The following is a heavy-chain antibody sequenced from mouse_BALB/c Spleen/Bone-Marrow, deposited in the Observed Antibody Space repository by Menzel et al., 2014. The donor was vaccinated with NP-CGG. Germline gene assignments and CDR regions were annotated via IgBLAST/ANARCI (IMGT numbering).Heavy chain of an antibody. J-gene: IGHJ2*01. D-gene: IGHD2-3*01. Sequence: QVQLEQSGAELVRPGAPVKLSCKASGYTFTNYWMNWVKQRPGRGLEWIGMIDPSDSETHYNQMFKDKATLTVDKSSSTAYMQLSSLTSEDSAVYYCTRRDDGYPYWGQGTTLTVSS. CDR1: GYTFTNYW. CDR3: TRRDDGYPY. V-gene: IGHV1-61*01. CDR2: IDPSDSET.